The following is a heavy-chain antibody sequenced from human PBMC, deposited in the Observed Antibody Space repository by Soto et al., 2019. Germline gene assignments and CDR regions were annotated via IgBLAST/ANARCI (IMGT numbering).Heavy chain of an antibody. CDR3: TTLDIVLMVYDY. Sequence: GGSLRLSCAASGFTFSNAWMSWVRQAPGKGLEWVGRIKSKTDGGTTDYAAPVKGRFTISRDDSKNTLYLQMNSLKTEDTAVYYCTTLDIVLMVYDYWGQGTLVTVSS. CDR2: IKSKTDGGTT. V-gene: IGHV3-15*01. J-gene: IGHJ4*02. D-gene: IGHD2-8*01. CDR1: GFTFSNAW.